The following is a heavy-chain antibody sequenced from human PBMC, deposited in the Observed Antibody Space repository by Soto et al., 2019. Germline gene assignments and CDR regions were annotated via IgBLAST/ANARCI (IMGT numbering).Heavy chain of an antibody. J-gene: IGHJ6*02. CDR1: GFTFSSCA. Sequence: PGGSLRLSCAASGFTFSSCAMGGVRQAPGKGLEWVSDIIDSGASTYYADSVKGRFTISRDNSKSTLYLQMNSLRAEDTALYYCAKGRSYYYYYGMDVWGQGTTVTVSS. CDR3: AKGRSYYYYYGMDV. CDR2: IIDSGAST. V-gene: IGHV3-23*01.